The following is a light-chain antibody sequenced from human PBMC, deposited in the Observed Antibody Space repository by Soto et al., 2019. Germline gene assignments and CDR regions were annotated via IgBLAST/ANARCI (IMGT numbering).Light chain of an antibody. CDR1: ISDVGGYDF. J-gene: IGLJ1*01. Sequence: QSALTQPASVSGSPGQSITMSCTGTISDVGGYDFVSWYQHRPGKAPKLMIYDVSYRPSGVSNRFSGSKSGNTASLTVSGRQADDECDYYCISCTTIGTQVFGTGTQ. V-gene: IGLV2-14*03. CDR3: ISCTTIGTQV. CDR2: DVS.